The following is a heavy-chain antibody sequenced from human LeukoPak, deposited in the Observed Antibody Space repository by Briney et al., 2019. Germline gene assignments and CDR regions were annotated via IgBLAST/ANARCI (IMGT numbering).Heavy chain of an antibody. D-gene: IGHD3-10*01. CDR3: ARDRWFGEFPSYFDY. J-gene: IGHJ4*02. Sequence: PGGSLRLSCAASGFTFSSYGMHWVRQAPGKGLEWVAVISYDGSNKYYVDSVKGRFTISRDNAKNSLYLQMNSLRAEDTAVYYCARDRWFGEFPSYFDYWGQGTLVTVSS. CDR1: GFTFSSYG. V-gene: IGHV3-33*05. CDR2: ISYDGSNK.